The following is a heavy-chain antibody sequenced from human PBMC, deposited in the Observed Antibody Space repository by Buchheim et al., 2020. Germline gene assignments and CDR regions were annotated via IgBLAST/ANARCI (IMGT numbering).Heavy chain of an antibody. J-gene: IGHJ6*02. CDR1: GGSFSGYY. CDR2: IGGSGTNT. Sequence: VQLQQWGAGLLKPSETLSLTCAVYGGSFSGYYWSWVRQAPGKGLEWVSGIGGSGTNTYYADSVKGRFTISRDNSNNKLYLQMNSLRGEDTAVYYCAKETALEGAEIDVWGQGTT. CDR3: AKETALEGAEIDV. D-gene: IGHD1-26*01. V-gene: IGHV3-23*01.